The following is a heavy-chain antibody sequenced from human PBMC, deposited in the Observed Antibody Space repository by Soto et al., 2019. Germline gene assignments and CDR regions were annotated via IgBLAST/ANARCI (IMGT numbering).Heavy chain of an antibody. CDR2: VSWNSGSI. CDR3: VKDIHEQWLVSHFEY. Sequence: EVQLVESGGGLVQPGRSLRPSCVASGFTLDSYAMHWVRQSPGKGLDWVSGVSWNSGSIGYEDSVKGRFTISRDNAQNSLYLEMNSLRVEDTAFYYCVKDIHEQWLVSHFEYWGQGALVTVSS. J-gene: IGHJ4*02. D-gene: IGHD6-19*01. CDR1: GFTLDSYA. V-gene: IGHV3-9*01.